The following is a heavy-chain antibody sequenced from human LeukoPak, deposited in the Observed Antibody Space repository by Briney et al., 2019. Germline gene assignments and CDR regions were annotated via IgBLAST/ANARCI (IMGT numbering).Heavy chain of an antibody. Sequence: GKSLKISCKGSGYSFSTYWIGWVRQMPGKGLEWMGIIYPGDSDTRHSPSFQGQVTISADKSISTAYLQWSSLKASDTAMYYCARRGYRSGANAFDIWGQGTMVTVSS. CDR2: IYPGDSDT. D-gene: IGHD6-19*01. V-gene: IGHV5-51*01. CDR3: ARRGYRSGANAFDI. CDR1: GYSFSTYW. J-gene: IGHJ3*02.